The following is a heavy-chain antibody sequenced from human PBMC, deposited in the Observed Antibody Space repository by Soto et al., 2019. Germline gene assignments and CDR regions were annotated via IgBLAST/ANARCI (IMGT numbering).Heavy chain of an antibody. Sequence: SRPTLVNPTQTLTLTCTLSGFSLSTRKMSVSWIRQPPGKALEWLARIDWDDDKFYNTSLKTRLPISKDTSKNQVVLTMTDMDPVDTATYYCVRMIFGGNVYYFADWGRGSLVPGSS. V-gene: IGHV2-70*17. CDR1: GFSLSTRKMS. J-gene: IGHJ4*02. CDR3: VRMIFGGNVYYFAD. CDR2: IDWDDDK. D-gene: IGHD3-3*01.